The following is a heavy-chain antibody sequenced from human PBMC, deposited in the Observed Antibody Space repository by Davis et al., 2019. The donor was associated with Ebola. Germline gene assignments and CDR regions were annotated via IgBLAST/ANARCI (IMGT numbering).Heavy chain of an antibody. CDR2: ISSSNSYI. V-gene: IGHV3-21*01. CDR1: RFTFSNYN. CDR3: ARDQPSGSSGWYVMTDYYYYGMDV. D-gene: IGHD6-19*01. J-gene: IGHJ6*02. Sequence: PGGSLRLSCAASRFTFSNYNMNWVRQAPGKGLEWVSSISSSNSYIYYADSVKGRFTISRDNAKNSLYLQMNSLRVEDTAVYYCARDQPSGSSGWYVMTDYYYYGMDVWGQGTTVTVSS.